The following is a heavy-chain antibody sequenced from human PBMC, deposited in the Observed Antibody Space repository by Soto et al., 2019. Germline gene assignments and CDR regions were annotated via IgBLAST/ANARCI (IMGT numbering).Heavy chain of an antibody. CDR2: IYSGGST. D-gene: IGHD2-2*01. CDR3: ARYCSSTSCYLSAFDI. CDR1: GFTVSSNY. Sequence: EVQLVESGGGLVQPGGSLRLSCAASGFTVSSNYMSWVRQAPGKGLEWVSVIYSGGSTYYADSVKGRFTISRDNSKNTVYLQMNSLTAEDTAVYYCARYCSSTSCYLSAFDIWGQGTMVTVSS. J-gene: IGHJ3*02. V-gene: IGHV3-66*01.